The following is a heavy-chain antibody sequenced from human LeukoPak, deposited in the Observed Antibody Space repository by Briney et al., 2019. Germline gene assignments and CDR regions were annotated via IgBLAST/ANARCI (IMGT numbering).Heavy chain of an antibody. CDR2: MNPNSGNT. J-gene: IGHJ3*02. CDR3: ARGPLSIARSDLPYAFDI. D-gene: IGHD2-21*01. Sequence: GGSLRLSCAASGYTFTSYDINWVRQATGQGLEWMGWMNPNSGNTGYAQKFQGRVTITRNTSISTAYMELSSLRSEDTVVYYCARGPLSIARSDLPYAFDIWGQGTMVTVSS. V-gene: IGHV1-8*03. CDR1: GYTFTSYD.